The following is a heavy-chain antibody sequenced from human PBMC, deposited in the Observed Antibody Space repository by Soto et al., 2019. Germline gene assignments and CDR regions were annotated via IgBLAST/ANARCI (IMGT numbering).Heavy chain of an antibody. D-gene: IGHD3-9*01. CDR3: AVGAYDILTGSGLYYYYGMDV. CDR2: IIPIFGTA. CDR1: GGTFSSYA. J-gene: IGHJ6*02. V-gene: IGHV1-69*06. Sequence: SVKVSCKASGGTFSSYAISWVRQAPGQGLEWMGGIIPIFGTANYAQKFQGRVTITADKSTSTAYMELSSLRSEDTAVYYCAVGAYDILTGSGLYYYYGMDVWGQGTTVTV.